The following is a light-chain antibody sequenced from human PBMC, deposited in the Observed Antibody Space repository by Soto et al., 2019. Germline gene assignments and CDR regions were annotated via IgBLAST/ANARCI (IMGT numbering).Light chain of an antibody. Sequence: QSVLTQPASVSGSPGQSITISCTGTSSDVGGYNYVSWYQQHPGKAPKLMIYEVSNRPSGISIRFSGSKSGNTASLTISGLQAEDEADYYCRSDTSANTLVFGGGTQLTVL. CDR2: EVS. CDR1: SSDVGGYNY. V-gene: IGLV2-14*01. J-gene: IGLJ2*01. CDR3: RSDTSANTLV.